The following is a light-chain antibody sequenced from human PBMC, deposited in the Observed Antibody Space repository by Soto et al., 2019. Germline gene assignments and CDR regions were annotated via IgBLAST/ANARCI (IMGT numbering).Light chain of an antibody. CDR1: SSDVGGYNY. J-gene: IGLJ1*01. CDR3: SSYTSSITYV. CDR2: DVT. Sequence: ALTQPASVSGSPGQSITISCTGTSSDVGGYNYVSWYQQYPGKAPKLMIYDVTNRPSGVSDRFSGSKSGNTASLTISGLQAEDEADYYCSSYTSSITYVFGTGTKVTVL. V-gene: IGLV2-14*03.